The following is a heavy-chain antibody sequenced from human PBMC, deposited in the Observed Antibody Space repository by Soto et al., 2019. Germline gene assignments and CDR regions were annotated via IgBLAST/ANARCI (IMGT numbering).Heavy chain of an antibody. Sequence: PSETLSLTCSVSGGSIISSSYYWGWIRQPPGKGLEWIGNIYNSRATYYNPSLKSRVTISADTSKNQLSLKLSSVTAADTAVYFCARDLSSGYDSYYFDYWGQGTLVTVSS. J-gene: IGHJ4*02. V-gene: IGHV4-39*02. D-gene: IGHD3-22*01. CDR3: ARDLSSGYDSYYFDY. CDR1: GGSIISSSYY. CDR2: IYNSRAT.